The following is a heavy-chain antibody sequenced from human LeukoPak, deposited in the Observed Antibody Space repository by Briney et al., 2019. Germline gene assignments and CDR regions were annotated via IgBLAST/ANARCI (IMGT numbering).Heavy chain of an antibody. Sequence: SETLSLTCTVSGGSISSGGYYWSWIRQHPGKGLEWIGYIYYSGSTYYNPSLKSRVTISVDTSKNQFSLKLSSVTAADTAVYYCARHPPKTYDFLTGYYLPSWYFDLWGRDTLVTVSS. V-gene: IGHV4-31*03. CDR1: GGSISSGGYY. CDR2: IYYSGST. J-gene: IGHJ2*01. CDR3: ARHPPKTYDFLTGYYLPSWYFDL. D-gene: IGHD3-9*01.